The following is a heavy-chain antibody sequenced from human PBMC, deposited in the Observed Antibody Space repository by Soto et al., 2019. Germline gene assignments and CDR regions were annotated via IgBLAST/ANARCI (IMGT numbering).Heavy chain of an antibody. V-gene: IGHV2-5*02. CDR1: GFSLSTSGVG. CDR2: IYWDDDK. D-gene: IGHD2-2*01. CDR3: AHSFIPAKGYYFDY. J-gene: IGHJ4*02. Sequence: QITLKESGPPLVKPTQPLTLTCTFSGFSLSTSGVGVGWIRQPPGKALEWLALIYWDDDKRYSPSLKSRLTITKATSKNQVLLTMTNMDPVDTATYYCAHSFIPAKGYYFDYWGQGTLVTVSS.